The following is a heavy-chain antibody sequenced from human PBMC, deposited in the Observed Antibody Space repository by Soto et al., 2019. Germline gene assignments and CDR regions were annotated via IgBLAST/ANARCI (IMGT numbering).Heavy chain of an antibody. CDR1: GGSFKSGSYS. Sequence: QVQLQESGPGLVKPSETLSLTCTVSGGSFKSGSYSWSWIRQPPGKGLEWIGYVYHTGRTSYNPPLKSRVSISMDTSKNQFSPNLDSVTAADTAVYFCARDFAYFDSWGQGTLVTVSS. CDR2: VYHTGRT. CDR3: ARDFAYFDS. D-gene: IGHD3-3*01. V-gene: IGHV4-61*01. J-gene: IGHJ4*02.